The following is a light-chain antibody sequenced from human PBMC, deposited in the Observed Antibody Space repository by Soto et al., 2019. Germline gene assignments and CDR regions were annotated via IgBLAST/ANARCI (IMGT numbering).Light chain of an antibody. J-gene: IGKJ4*01. CDR2: DAS. CDR3: QSYNSAPFT. V-gene: IGKV1-27*01. CDR1: HDIGNS. Sequence: DLQMTQSPPSLSASVGDRVTVACRASHDIGNSLAWYQQRPGKSPRLLIYDASTLQSGVPARFSGSGSGTRFILAITSLRPEDAAIYYCQSYNSAPFTFGGGTKVDIK.